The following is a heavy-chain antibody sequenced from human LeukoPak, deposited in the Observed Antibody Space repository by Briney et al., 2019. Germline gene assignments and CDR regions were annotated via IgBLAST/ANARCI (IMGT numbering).Heavy chain of an antibody. J-gene: IGHJ4*02. CDR3: ARGGSSWLYYFDY. D-gene: IGHD6-13*01. Sequence: GGSLRLSCAASGFTFSSYSMNWVRQAPGKGLGWVSSISSCSSYIYSADSVKGRFTISRDKAKNSLYLQMNSLRAEDTAVYYCARGGSSWLYYFDYWGQGTLVTVSS. CDR1: GFTFSSYS. CDR2: ISSCSSYI. V-gene: IGHV3-21*01.